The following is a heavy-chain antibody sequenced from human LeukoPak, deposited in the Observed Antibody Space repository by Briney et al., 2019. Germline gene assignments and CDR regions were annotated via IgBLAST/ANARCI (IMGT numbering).Heavy chain of an antibody. CDR3: AQLVVVIITGWFDP. CDR1: GGSISSSDYY. Sequence: PSETLSLTCIVSGGSISSSDYYWGWIRQPPGKGLDWIGSIYYSGTTNYNPSLKSRVTISVDKSKNQFSLKLNSVTAADTAVYYCAQLVVVIITGWFDPWGQGTLVTVSS. CDR2: IYYSGTT. D-gene: IGHD3-22*01. J-gene: IGHJ5*02. V-gene: IGHV4-39*07.